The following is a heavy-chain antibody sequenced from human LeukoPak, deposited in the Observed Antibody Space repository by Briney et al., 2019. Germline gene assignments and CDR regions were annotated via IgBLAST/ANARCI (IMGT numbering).Heavy chain of an antibody. D-gene: IGHD2-2*01. CDR3: AREQYCSSTSCYHY. CDR2: INPNSGGT. CDR1: GYTFTGYY. Sequence: ASVKVSCKASGYTFTGYYMHWVRQAPGQGLEWMGWINPNSGGTNYAQKFQGRVTMTRDTSISTAYMELSRLRSDDTAMYYCAREQYCSSTSCYHYWGQGTLVTVSS. J-gene: IGHJ4*02. V-gene: IGHV1-2*02.